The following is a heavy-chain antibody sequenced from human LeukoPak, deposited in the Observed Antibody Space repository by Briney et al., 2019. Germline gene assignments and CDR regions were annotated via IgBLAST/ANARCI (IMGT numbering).Heavy chain of an antibody. V-gene: IGHV1-2*02. CDR3: ARGGSGSYFSWLDP. D-gene: IGHD3-10*01. CDR2: INPNSGGT. CDR1: GYTFTGYY. J-gene: IGHJ5*02. Sequence: ASVKVSCKASGYTFTGYYIHWVRQAPGQGLECMGWINPNSGGTNYPQKFQGRVTMTRDTSISTAYMELSRLRSDDTAVYYCARGGSGSYFSWLDPWGQGTLVTVSS.